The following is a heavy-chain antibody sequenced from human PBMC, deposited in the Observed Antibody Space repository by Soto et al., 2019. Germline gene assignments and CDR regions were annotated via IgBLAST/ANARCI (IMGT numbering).Heavy chain of an antibody. V-gene: IGHV3-74*01. CDR3: VIAIGHYGMDV. Sequence: EVQLVESGGGLVQPGGSLRLSCVASGFIFSNCWMHWVRQAPGMGLVWVSHINSDGSSTTYADSVKGRFTISRDNAKNTLYLQMTSLRAEDTAVYYFVIAIGHYGMDVWGRGTTVTVSS. J-gene: IGHJ6*02. CDR2: INSDGSST. D-gene: IGHD3-22*01. CDR1: GFIFSNCW.